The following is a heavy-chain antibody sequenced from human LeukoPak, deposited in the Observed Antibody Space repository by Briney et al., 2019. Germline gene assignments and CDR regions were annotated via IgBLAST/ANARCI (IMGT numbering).Heavy chain of an antibody. CDR3: ARVIPNSYYYDSSGYYCDY. CDR2: IYYSGST. CDR1: GGSISSGGYY. J-gene: IGHJ4*02. Sequence: SQTLSLTCTVSGGSISSGGYYWSWIRQHPGKGLEWIGYIYYSGSTSYNPSLKSRVAMSVDTPKNQFSLKLSSVTAADTAVYYCARVIPNSYYYDSSGYYCDYWGQGTLVTVSS. D-gene: IGHD3-22*01. V-gene: IGHV4-31*03.